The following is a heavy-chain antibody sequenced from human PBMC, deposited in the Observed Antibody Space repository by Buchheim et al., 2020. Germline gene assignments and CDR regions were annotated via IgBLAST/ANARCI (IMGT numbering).Heavy chain of an antibody. V-gene: IGHV3-30-3*01. J-gene: IGHJ5*02. CDR2: ISYDGSNK. CDR1: GFTFSSYA. D-gene: IGHD6-6*01. CDR3: ARDSRWGAAARRSNWFDP. Sequence: QVQLVESGGGVVQPGRSLRLSCAASGFTFSSYAMHWVRQAPGKGLEWVAVISYDGSNKYYADSVKGRFTISRDNSKNTLYLQMNSLRAEDTAVYYCARDSRWGAAARRSNWFDPWGQGTL.